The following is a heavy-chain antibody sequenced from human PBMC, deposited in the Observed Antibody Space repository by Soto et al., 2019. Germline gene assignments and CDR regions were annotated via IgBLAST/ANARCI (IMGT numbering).Heavy chain of an antibody. CDR3: ARDIVGGQARVYYYYGMDV. J-gene: IGHJ6*02. D-gene: IGHD1-26*01. CDR2: ISSSSSYI. CDR1: GFTFSSYS. V-gene: IGHV3-21*01. Sequence: EVQLVESGGGLVKPGGSLRLSCAASGFTFSSYSMNWVRQAPGKGLEWVSSISSSSSYIYYADSVKGRFTISRDNAKNSLYLQMNSLRAEDTAVYYCARDIVGGQARVYYYYGMDVWGQGTTVTVSS.